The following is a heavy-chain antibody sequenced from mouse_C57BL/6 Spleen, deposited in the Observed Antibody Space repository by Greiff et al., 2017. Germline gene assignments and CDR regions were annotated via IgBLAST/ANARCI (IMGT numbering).Heavy chain of an antibody. V-gene: IGHV1-50*01. CDR1: GYTFTSYW. J-gene: IGHJ3*01. D-gene: IGHD2-4*01. CDR2: IDPSDSYT. Sequence: QVQLQQPGAELVKPGASVKLSCKASGYTFTSYWMQWVKQRPGQGLEWIGEIDPSDSYTNYNQKFKGKATLTVDTSSSTAYMQLSSLTSEDSAVYYCARLDYEKAWLAYWGQGTLVTVSA. CDR3: ARLDYEKAWLAY.